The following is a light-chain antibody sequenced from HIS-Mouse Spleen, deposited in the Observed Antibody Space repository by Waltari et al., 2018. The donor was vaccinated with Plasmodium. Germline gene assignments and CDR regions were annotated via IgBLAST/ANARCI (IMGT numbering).Light chain of an antibody. Sequence: DIQLTQSPSFLSASVGDRVTITCRASQGISSYLAWYQQKPGKAPKLLIYAASTLQSGVPSSFSGSGSGTEFTLTISSLQPEDFATYYCQQSHTFGQGTKLEIK. J-gene: IGKJ2*01. V-gene: IGKV1-9*01. CDR2: AAS. CDR1: QGISSY. CDR3: QQSHT.